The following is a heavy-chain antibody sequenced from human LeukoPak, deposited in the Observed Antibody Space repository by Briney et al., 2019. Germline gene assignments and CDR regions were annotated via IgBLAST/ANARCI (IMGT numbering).Heavy chain of an antibody. D-gene: IGHD3-10*01. CDR1: GMSLSDSA. V-gene: IGHV3-73*01. CDR3: IRHVEFQRPY. J-gene: IGHJ4*02. CDR2: IRSRTKGYAT. Sequence: GGSLTLSCAASGMSLSDSAMNWVRQAPGKGLEWLAHIRSRTKGYATAYAASVTGRFVISRDDVKNMAFLQMTSLETEDAAVYYCIRHVEFQRPYWAQGVQVTVSS.